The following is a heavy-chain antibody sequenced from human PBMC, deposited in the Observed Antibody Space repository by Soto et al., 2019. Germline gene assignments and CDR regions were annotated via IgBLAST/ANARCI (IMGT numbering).Heavy chain of an antibody. Sequence: QITLKESGPTLVNPTQTLTLTCTFSGFSLTTNGVGMGWIRQPPGKALEWLALIYWDDDKRYSPSLKSRLSITKDTSKNLVVLTMTNIAPVDAATFYCAHSRYEYTDYAYWGQGTLVSVSS. V-gene: IGHV2-5*02. D-gene: IGHD4-17*01. CDR3: AHSRYEYTDYAY. CDR2: IYWDDDK. J-gene: IGHJ4*02. CDR1: GFSLTTNGVG.